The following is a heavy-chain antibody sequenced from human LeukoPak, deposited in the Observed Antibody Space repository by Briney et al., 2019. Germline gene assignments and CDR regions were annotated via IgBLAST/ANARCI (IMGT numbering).Heavy chain of an antibody. Sequence: PGRSLRLSCAASGFTFSSYGMHWVRQAPGKGLEWVANIKEDGTTIYYVDSVKGRFTISRDNAKNSLYLQMNSVRDEDTAVYYCARVVDYGWFDPWGQGTLVAVSS. CDR3: ARVVDYGWFDP. D-gene: IGHD3-16*01. J-gene: IGHJ5*02. CDR1: GFTFSSYG. CDR2: IKEDGTTI. V-gene: IGHV3-7*01.